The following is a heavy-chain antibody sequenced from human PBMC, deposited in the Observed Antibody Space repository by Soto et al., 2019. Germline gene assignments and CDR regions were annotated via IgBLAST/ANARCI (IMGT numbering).Heavy chain of an antibody. J-gene: IGHJ4*02. CDR3: ARQRDTAMAPGAFNFDY. CDR2: IYYSGST. D-gene: IGHD5-18*01. Sequence: QLQLQESGPGLVKPSETLSLTCTVSGGSISSSSYYLGWIRQPPGKGLEWIGSIYYSGSTYYNPSLKSRVTISVGTANSQFSLRLSSVTAADTAVYYCARQRDTAMAPGAFNFDYWGQGTLVTVSS. CDR1: GGSISSSSYY. V-gene: IGHV4-39*01.